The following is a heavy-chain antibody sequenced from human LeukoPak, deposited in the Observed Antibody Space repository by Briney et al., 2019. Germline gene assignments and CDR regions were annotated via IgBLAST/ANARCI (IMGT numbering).Heavy chain of an antibody. CDR1: GFTFSSYA. V-gene: IGHV3-23*01. D-gene: IGHD4-17*01. CDR3: AKDNGEAASGYFDC. CDR2: ISGGGGTT. J-gene: IGHJ4*02. Sequence: GGSLRLSCAASGFTFSSYAMSWVRQAPGKGLEWVSAISGGGGTTYYEDSVKGRFAISRDNSKNTLYLQMNSLRAEDTAVYYCAKDNGEAASGYFDCWGQGTLVTVSS.